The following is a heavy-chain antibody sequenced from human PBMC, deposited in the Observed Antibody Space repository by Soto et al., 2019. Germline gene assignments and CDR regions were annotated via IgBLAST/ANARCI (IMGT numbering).Heavy chain of an antibody. CDR3: ARLYSSSYLARHGMDV. CDR1: GFTFSSYW. CDR2: INSDGSST. V-gene: IGHV3-74*01. J-gene: IGHJ6*02. Sequence: GGSLRLSCAASGFTFSSYWMHWVRQAPGKGLVWVSRINSDGSSTSYADSVKGRFTISRDNAKNTLCLQMNSLRAEDTAVYYCARLYSSSYLARHGMDVWGQGTTVTVSS. D-gene: IGHD6-6*01.